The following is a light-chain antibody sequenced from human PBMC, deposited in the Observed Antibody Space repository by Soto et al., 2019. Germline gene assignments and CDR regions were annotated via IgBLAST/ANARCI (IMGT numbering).Light chain of an antibody. J-gene: IGKJ3*01. CDR1: QSVSSY. Sequence: EIVLTQSPATLSLSPGERATLSCRASQSVSSYLAWYQQKPGQAPRLLIYDASNRATGIPARFSGSGSGTXXXXXXXXLEPEDFAVYYCQQRSNWPLTFGPGTKVDIK. CDR3: QQRSNWPLT. CDR2: DAS. V-gene: IGKV3-11*01.